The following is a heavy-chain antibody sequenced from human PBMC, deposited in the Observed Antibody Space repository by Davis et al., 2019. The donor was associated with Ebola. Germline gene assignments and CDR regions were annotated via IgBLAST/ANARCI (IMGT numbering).Heavy chain of an antibody. Sequence: SETLSLTCTVSGGSISSSSFYWGWIRQPPGKGLEWIGRIHYSGSTYYNPSLKSRVTISVDTSKNQFSLKLSSVTAADTAVYYCARRSSSSFDYWGQGTLVTVSS. J-gene: IGHJ4*02. CDR3: ARRSSSSFDY. V-gene: IGHV4-39*01. D-gene: IGHD6-6*01. CDR2: IHYSGST. CDR1: GGSISSSSFY.